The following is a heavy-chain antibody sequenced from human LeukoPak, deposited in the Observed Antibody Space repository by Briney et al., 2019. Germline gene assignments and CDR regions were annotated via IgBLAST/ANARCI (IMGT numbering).Heavy chain of an antibody. Sequence: SSVTVSYKASGYTFTDYYMHWVRQAPGQGLAGMGWINPNSGGTNYPPKFQGRVTITRDTSISTAYMELSRLRSDDTAVYYCARASRIAAAGGGGFEYFQHWGQGTLVTVSS. V-gene: IGHV1-2*02. CDR1: GYTFTDYY. D-gene: IGHD6-13*01. CDR2: INPNSGGT. CDR3: ARASRIAAAGGGGFEYFQH. J-gene: IGHJ1*01.